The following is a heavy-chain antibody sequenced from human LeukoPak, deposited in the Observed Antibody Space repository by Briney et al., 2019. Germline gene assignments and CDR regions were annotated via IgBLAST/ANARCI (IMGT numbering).Heavy chain of an antibody. J-gene: IGHJ5*02. CDR3: ARADSSWYGPNWFDP. D-gene: IGHD6-13*01. V-gene: IGHV1-8*03. CDR2: MNPNSGNT. CDR1: GYTFTSYD. Sequence: VASVKVSCKASGYTFTSYDINWVRQATGQGLEWMGWMNPNSGNTGYAQKFQGRVTITRNTSISTAYMELSSLRSEDTAVYYCARADSSWYGPNWFDPWGQGTLVTVSS.